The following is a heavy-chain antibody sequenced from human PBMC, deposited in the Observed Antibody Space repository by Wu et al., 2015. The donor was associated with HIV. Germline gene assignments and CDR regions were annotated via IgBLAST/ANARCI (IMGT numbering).Heavy chain of an antibody. J-gene: IGHJ4*02. D-gene: IGHD3-9*01. CDR2: INPNSGGT. V-gene: IGHV1-2*02. CDR1: GYTFTGYY. CDR3: ARDYYDVLTTYSHYFFGF. Sequence: QVQLVQSGAEVKKPGASVKVSCKASGYTFTGYYMHWLRQAPGQGPEWMGWINPNSGGTNFAQKFQDRVTLTRDASISTAYMEMRGLRSDDTAFYYCARDYYDVLTTYSHYFFGFWGQGTLVTVSS.